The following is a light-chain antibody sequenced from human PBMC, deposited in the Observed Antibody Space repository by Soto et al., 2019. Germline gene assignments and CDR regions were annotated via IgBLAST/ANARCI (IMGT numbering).Light chain of an antibody. J-gene: IGLJ1*01. CDR1: SSDVGAYNY. CDR2: DVS. V-gene: IGLV2-14*03. Sequence: QSALTQPASVSGSPGQSITISCTGSSSDVGAYNYVSWYQQHPGKAPKLMIYDVSNRPSGVSNRFSGSKSGNTASLTISGLQAEDEAGYYCSSYTSSNTYVFGTGTKLTVL. CDR3: SSYTSSNTYV.